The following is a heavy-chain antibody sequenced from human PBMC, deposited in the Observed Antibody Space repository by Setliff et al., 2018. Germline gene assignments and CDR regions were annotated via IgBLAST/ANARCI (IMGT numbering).Heavy chain of an antibody. CDR2: IYTSGST. J-gene: IGHJ4*02. D-gene: IGHD1-1*01. Sequence: KASETLSLTCTVSGGSISSYSWSWIRQPPGKGLQWIGYIYTSGSTYYSPYLKSRVTISVDTSKDQFSLKLCSVTAADTAVYYCARFCGTSNCQRAPLFDYWGQGILVTVSS. CDR3: ARFCGTSNCQRAPLFDY. CDR1: GGSISSYS. V-gene: IGHV4-4*08.